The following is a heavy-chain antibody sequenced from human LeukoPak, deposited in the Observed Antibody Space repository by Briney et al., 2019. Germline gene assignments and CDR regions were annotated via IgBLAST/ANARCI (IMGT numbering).Heavy chain of an antibody. CDR3: AKDTRVYDSSGYYSA. Sequence: PGGSLGLSCAASGFTFSSYAMSWVRQAPGKGLEWVSAISGSGGSTYYADSVKGRFTISRDNSKNTLYLQMNSLRAEDTAVYYCAKDTRVYDSSGYYSAWGQGTLVTVSS. J-gene: IGHJ5*02. CDR2: ISGSGGST. V-gene: IGHV3-23*01. D-gene: IGHD3-22*01. CDR1: GFTFSSYA.